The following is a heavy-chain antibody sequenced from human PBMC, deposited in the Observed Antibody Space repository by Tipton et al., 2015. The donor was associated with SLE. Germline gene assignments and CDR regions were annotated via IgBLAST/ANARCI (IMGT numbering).Heavy chain of an antibody. J-gene: IGHJ5*02. V-gene: IGHV4-4*02. CDR2: INHRGST. CDR1: GGSISSINW. CDR3: ARDHGGSYYGWFDP. Sequence: TLSLTCAVSGGSISSINWWSWVRQLPGKGREWIGEINHRGSTNYNPSLKSRVTISVDTSKNQFSLKVSSVTATDTAVYYCARDHGGSYYGWFDPWGQGTLVTVSS. D-gene: IGHD1-26*01.